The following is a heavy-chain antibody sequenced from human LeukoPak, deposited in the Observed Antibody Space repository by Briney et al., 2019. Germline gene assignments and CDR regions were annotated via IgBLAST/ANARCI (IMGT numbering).Heavy chain of an antibody. Sequence: GGSLRLSCAASGFTFSSYAMSWVRQAPGKGLEWVSAISGSGGSTYYADSVKGRFTISRDNSKNTLYLQMNSLRAEDTAVYYCAPLGCGGSCYRFDYWGQGTLVTVSS. CDR3: APLGCGGSCYRFDY. CDR2: ISGSGGST. CDR1: GFTFSSYA. V-gene: IGHV3-23*01. D-gene: IGHD2-15*01. J-gene: IGHJ4*02.